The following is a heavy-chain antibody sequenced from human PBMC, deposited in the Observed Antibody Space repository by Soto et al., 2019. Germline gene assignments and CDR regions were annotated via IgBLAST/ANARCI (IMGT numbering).Heavy chain of an antibody. CDR2: IIPIVETP. V-gene: IGHV1-69*01. CDR3: ARLSRRNYYDTSGFFKDNWFDP. J-gene: IGHJ5*02. D-gene: IGHD3-22*01. Sequence: QVQLVQSGAEVKKPGSSMKVSCKASGGTFNSYDINWVRQAPGQGLEWMGGIIPIVETPKYAQKFQGRVTITADESTHTVYMELRSLRSEDTAMYYCARLSRRNYYDTSGFFKDNWFDPWGQGTLVTVSS. CDR1: GGTFNSYD.